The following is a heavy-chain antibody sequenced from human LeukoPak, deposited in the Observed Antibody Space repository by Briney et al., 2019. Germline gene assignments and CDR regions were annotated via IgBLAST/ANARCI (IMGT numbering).Heavy chain of an antibody. CDR1: GGSISSGSYY. CDR3: AREVDAAAAYNWFDP. J-gene: IGHJ5*02. CDR2: IYYIGTT. V-gene: IGHV4-39*07. Sequence: PSETLSLTCTVSGGSISSGSYYWVWIRQPPGKGLEWFVTIYYIGTTYYHPSLKRRVTISVDTSKNQFSLRLSSVTAADTAVYYCAREVDAAAAYNWFDPWGQGTLVTVSS. D-gene: IGHD2-2*01.